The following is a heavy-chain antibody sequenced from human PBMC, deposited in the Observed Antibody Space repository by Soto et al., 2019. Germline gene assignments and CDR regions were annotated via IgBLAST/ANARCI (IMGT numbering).Heavy chain of an antibody. D-gene: IGHD3-16*01. J-gene: IGHJ5*02. CDR3: WRHLGFLMIRYYPSSTDP. CDR2: IYYSGNT. Sequence: SSETLSLTCTVSGGSISTYYWSWIRQPPGKGLEWIGYIYYSGNTNYNPSLKSRVTISVDTSKTQFSLKLSSVTAADTAVDYCWRHLGFLMIRYYPSSTDPGAQGTL. V-gene: IGHV4-59*08. CDR1: GGSISTYY.